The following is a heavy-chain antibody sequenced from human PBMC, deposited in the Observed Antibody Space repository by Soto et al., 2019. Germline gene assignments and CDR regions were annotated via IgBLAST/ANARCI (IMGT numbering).Heavy chain of an antibody. CDR3: ARFQAGVATSLDY. CDR1: GGTFSSYA. Sequence: QVQLVQSGAEVKQPGYSVKVSCKASGGTFSSYAISWVRQAPGQGLEWMGGIIPIFGTTNYAQKLQGRVTITADKSTSTAYMELSSLRSEDTAVYYCARFQAGVATSLDYWGQGTLVTVSS. D-gene: IGHD5-12*01. CDR2: IIPIFGTT. V-gene: IGHV1-69*06. J-gene: IGHJ4*02.